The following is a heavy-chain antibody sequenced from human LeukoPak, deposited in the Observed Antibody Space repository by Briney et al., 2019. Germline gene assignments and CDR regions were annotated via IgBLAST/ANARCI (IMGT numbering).Heavy chain of an antibody. D-gene: IGHD3-22*01. CDR2: IYYSGST. CDR1: GGSISSYY. J-gene: IGHJ4*02. CDR3: ARDRPYYYDSSGYYI. Sequence: SETLSLTCTVSGGSISSYYWSWIRQPPGKGLEWIGYIYYSGSTNYNPSLKSRVTISVDTSKNQFSLKLSSVTAADTAVYYCARDRPYYYDSSGYYIWGQGTLVTVSS. V-gene: IGHV4-59*01.